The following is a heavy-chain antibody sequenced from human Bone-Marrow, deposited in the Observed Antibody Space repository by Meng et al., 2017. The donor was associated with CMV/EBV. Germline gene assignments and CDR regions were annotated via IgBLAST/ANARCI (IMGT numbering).Heavy chain of an antibody. CDR1: GFTFSSYG. Sequence: GESLKISCAASGFTFSSYGMHWVRQAPGKGLEWVAFIRYDGSNKYYADSVKGRFTISRDNSKNTVYLQMNSLRAEDTAVYYCARVAWGYFDYWGQGTLVTVSS. V-gene: IGHV3-30*02. D-gene: IGHD7-27*01. CDR2: IRYDGSNK. CDR3: ARVAWGYFDY. J-gene: IGHJ4*02.